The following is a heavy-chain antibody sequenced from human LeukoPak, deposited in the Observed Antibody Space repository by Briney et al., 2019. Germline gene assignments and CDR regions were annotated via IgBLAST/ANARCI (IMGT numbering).Heavy chain of an antibody. Sequence: PSETLSLTCTVSGGSISSSSYYWGWIRQPPGKGLEWIGSINYSGSTYYNPSLKRRVTISVDTSKNQFSLKLSSVTAADTAAYYCARTYCSSTSCYTHAFDIWGQGTMVTVSS. J-gene: IGHJ3*02. CDR3: ARTYCSSTSCYTHAFDI. V-gene: IGHV4-39*07. CDR2: INYSGST. CDR1: GGSISSSSYY. D-gene: IGHD2-2*02.